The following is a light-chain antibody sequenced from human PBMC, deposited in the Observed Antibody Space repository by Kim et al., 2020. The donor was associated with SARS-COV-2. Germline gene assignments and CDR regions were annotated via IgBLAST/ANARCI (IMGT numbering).Light chain of an antibody. J-gene: IGKJ5*01. V-gene: IGKV1-9*01. CDR2: AAS. Sequence: ASVGDRVIITCRASQGLSSYLAWYQQKPGEAPRLLIYAASTLQSGVPSRFSGSGSGTEFTLTINNLQPEDFATYYCQQLNTYPQTFGQGTRLEIK. CDR3: QQLNTYPQT. CDR1: QGLSSY.